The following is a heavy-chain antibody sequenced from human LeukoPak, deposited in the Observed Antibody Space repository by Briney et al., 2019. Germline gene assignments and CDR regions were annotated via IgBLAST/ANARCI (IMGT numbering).Heavy chain of an antibody. V-gene: IGHV3-21*01. CDR1: GFTFSSYG. J-gene: IGHJ4*02. CDR3: ARSAIAVAGGGDY. D-gene: IGHD6-19*01. Sequence: GGSLRLSCAASGFTFSSYGMHWVRQAPGKGLEWVSSISSGSSYIYYADSVKGRFTISRDNAKNSLYLQMNSLRAEDTAVYYCARSAIAVAGGGDYWGQGALVTVSS. CDR2: ISSGSSYI.